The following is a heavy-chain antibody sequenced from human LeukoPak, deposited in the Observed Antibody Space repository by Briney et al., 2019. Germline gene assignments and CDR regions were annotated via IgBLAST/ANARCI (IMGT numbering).Heavy chain of an antibody. J-gene: IGHJ3*02. V-gene: IGHV4-4*02. Sequence: SETLSLTCAVSCGSISSSNWWSWVRQPPGQGLEWIGEIYHSGSTNYNPSLKSRVTISVDKSKNQFSLKLSSVTAADTAVYYCARAVLYSSSWYGDAFDIWGQGTMVTVSS. CDR3: ARAVLYSSSWYGDAFDI. D-gene: IGHD6-13*01. CDR2: IYHSGST. CDR1: CGSISSSNW.